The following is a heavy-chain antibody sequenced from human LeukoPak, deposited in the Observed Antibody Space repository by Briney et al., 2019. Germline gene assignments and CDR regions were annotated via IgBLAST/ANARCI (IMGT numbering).Heavy chain of an antibody. V-gene: IGHV1-18*01. CDR1: GYTFTSYG. CDR2: ISAYNGNT. D-gene: IGHD3-22*01. J-gene: IGHJ5*02. Sequence: ASVKVSCKASGYTFTSYGISWVRQAPGQGLEWMGWISAYNGNTNYAQKLQGRVTMTTDTSTSKAYMELRSLRSDDTAVYYCARVVVITIPNWFDPWGQGTLVTVSS. CDR3: ARVVVITIPNWFDP.